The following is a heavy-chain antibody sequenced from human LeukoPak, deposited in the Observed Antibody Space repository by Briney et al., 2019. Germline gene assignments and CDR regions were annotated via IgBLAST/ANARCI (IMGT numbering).Heavy chain of an antibody. CDR2: ISYDESQK. CDR3: ARAYDSSWHNFDY. J-gene: IGHJ4*02. D-gene: IGHD6-13*01. CDR1: GSTLSSFT. V-gene: IGHV3-30-3*01. Sequence: PGGSLRLSCAASGSTLSSFTMHWVRHNPGKGLEWVAVISYDESQKWYADSVKGRFTISRDISKNTLYLEMDSLRREDTAVYYCARAYDSSWHNFDYWGQGSLVTVSS.